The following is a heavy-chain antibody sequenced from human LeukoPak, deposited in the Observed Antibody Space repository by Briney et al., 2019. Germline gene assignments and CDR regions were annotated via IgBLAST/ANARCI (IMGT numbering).Heavy chain of an antibody. J-gene: IGHJ6*04. CDR2: ISSSGSTI. CDR1: GFTFSSYE. D-gene: IGHD3-10*02. Sequence: GGSLRLSCAASGFTFSSYEMNWVRQAPGKGLEWVSYISSSGSTIYYADSVKGGFTISRDNAKNSLYLQMNSLRAEDTAVYYCAELGITMIGGVWGKGTTVTASS. CDR3: AELGITMIGGV. V-gene: IGHV3-48*03.